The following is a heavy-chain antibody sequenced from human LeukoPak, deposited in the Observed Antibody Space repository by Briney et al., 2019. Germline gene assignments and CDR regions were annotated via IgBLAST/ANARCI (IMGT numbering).Heavy chain of an antibody. CDR3: ARSTLTSRAFDY. J-gene: IGHJ4*02. Sequence: GGSLRLSCGASGFTFSTYWMTWVRQAPGKGLEWVANIKDDGSETYYGDSVKGRFTISRDNAQNSLYLQMNSLRAEDTAVYYCARSTLTSRAFDYWGQGTLVTVSS. V-gene: IGHV3-7*01. CDR1: GFTFSTYW. D-gene: IGHD2-15*01. CDR2: IKDDGSET.